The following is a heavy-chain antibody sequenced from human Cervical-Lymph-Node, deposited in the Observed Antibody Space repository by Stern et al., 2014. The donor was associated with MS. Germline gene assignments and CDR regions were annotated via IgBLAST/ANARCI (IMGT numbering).Heavy chain of an antibody. CDR1: GFTFSNYW. CDR2: LNAGGAWT. J-gene: IGHJ4*02. CDR3: ARDVGGGQGF. Sequence: EEQLVESGGGLVQPGGSLRLSCAASGFTFSNYWMHWVRQAPGKGLVWVSRLNAGGAWTNYADSVKGRFTISRDNARNTLYLQMNNLRVDDTATYYCARDVGGGQGFWGQGILVTVPS. V-gene: IGHV3-74*01.